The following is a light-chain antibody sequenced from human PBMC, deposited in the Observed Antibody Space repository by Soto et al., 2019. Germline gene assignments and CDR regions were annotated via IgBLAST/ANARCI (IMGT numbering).Light chain of an antibody. CDR3: LQDYNYLT. CDR2: AVS. Sequence: AIEMTQSPSSLSASVGGRVTITCRASQGIGSDLAWYQQRPGKAPNLLVYAVSSLQNGVPSRFSGSGSGTDFTLTISSLQPEDFATYYCLQDYNYLTFGGGTRVEIK. CDR1: QGIGSD. J-gene: IGKJ4*01. V-gene: IGKV1-6*01.